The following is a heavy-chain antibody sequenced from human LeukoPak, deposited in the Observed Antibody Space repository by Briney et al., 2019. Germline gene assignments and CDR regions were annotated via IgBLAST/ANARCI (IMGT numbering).Heavy chain of an antibody. CDR2: MNQDASKR. Sequence: GPLRLPCAASGFTLSNYLMSWARPGAGEGLEWVATMNQDASKRSYVDSVKGRFTISRDNAKNSLFLQMNSLGAEDTAIYYCARGGGGREGDHYWGQGTLVTVSS. D-gene: IGHD3-16*01. J-gene: IGHJ4*02. CDR1: GFTLSNYL. V-gene: IGHV3-7*01. CDR3: ARGGGGREGDHY.